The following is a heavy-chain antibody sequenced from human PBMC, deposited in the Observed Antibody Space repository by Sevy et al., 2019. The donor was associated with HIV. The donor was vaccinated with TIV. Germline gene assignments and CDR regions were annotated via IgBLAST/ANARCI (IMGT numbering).Heavy chain of an antibody. V-gene: IGHV3-49*03. J-gene: IGHJ5*02. CDR3: TGGEGDCGGDCYSSPPWWFDP. CDR1: GFTFGDYA. CDR2: IRTKHYGGTT. Sequence: GGSLRLSCTASGFTFGDYAISWFRQAPGKGLEWVGFIRTKHYGGTTEYAASVKGRFTISRDDSKTIAYLQITSLKTEDTAVYYCTGGEGDCGGDCYSSPPWWFDPWGQGTLVTVSS. D-gene: IGHD2-21*02.